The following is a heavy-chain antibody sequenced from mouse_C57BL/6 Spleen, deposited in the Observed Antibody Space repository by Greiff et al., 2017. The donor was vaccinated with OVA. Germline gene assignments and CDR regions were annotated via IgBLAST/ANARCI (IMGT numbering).Heavy chain of an antibody. CDR1: GYTFTSYW. V-gene: IGHV1-59*01. D-gene: IGHD1-1*01. CDR3: ARGHYGSSWYFDV. Sequence: VQLQQPGAELVRPGTSVKLSCKASGYTFTSYWMHWVKQRPGQGLEWLGVIDPSDSYTNYNQKFKGKATLTVDTSSSTAYMPLSSLTSEDSAVYYCARGHYGSSWYFDVWGTGTTVTVSS. J-gene: IGHJ1*03. CDR2: IDPSDSYT.